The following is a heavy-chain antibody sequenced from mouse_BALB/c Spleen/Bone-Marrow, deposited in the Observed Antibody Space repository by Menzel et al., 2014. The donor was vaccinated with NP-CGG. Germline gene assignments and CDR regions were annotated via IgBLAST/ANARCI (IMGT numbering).Heavy chain of an antibody. CDR2: IRSKSNNYAT. D-gene: IGHD2-4*01. CDR3: VRQNYDYSMDY. Sequence: EVMLVESGGGLVQPKGSLKLSCAASGFTFNTYAMNWVRQAPGKGLEWVARIRSKSNNYATYYADSVKDRFTTSRDDSQSMLYLQMNNLKTEDTAMYYCVRQNYDYSMDYWGQGTSVTVSS. CDR1: GFTFNTYA. V-gene: IGHV10-1*02. J-gene: IGHJ4*01.